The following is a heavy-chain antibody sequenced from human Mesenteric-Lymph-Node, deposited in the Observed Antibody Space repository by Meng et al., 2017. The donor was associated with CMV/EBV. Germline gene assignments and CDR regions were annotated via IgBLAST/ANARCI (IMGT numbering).Heavy chain of an antibody. CDR3: ARGGAAVAEDGEYYFDY. Sequence: SETLSLTCAVYGGSFSGNYWSWIRQPPGKGLEWIGEINHSGGTNHNPSLKSRVTMSVDKSKNHFSLKLSSVTAADTAVYYCARGGAAVAEDGEYYFDYWGQGTLVTVSS. CDR2: INHSGGT. V-gene: IGHV4-34*01. CDR1: GGSFSGNY. D-gene: IGHD6-13*01. J-gene: IGHJ4*02.